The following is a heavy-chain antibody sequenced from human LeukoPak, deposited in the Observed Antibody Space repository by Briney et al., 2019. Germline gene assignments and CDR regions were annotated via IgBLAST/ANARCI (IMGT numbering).Heavy chain of an antibody. D-gene: IGHD3-10*01. Sequence: ASVKVSCKASGYTFTSYYIHWVRQAPGQGLEWMGIINPSGGSTSYAQKFQGRVTMTRDTSTSTVYMELSSLRSEDTAVYYCARDSAMVWGRPYYFDYWGQGTLVTVSS. CDR2: INPSGGST. V-gene: IGHV1-46*01. CDR1: GYTFTSYY. CDR3: ARDSAMVWGRPYYFDY. J-gene: IGHJ4*02.